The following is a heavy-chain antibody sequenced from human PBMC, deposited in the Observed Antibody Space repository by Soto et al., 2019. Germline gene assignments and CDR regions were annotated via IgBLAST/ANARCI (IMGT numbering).Heavy chain of an antibody. CDR2: IFYSGGT. Sequence: SETLSLTCNVSGVSIDKYYWTWIRQSPGRGLEWIGYIFYSGGTNYNPSLKSRVTISADVSKSLVSLKMTSVSAADTALYYCARGIQPPTLSPWDVWRQGTPVTVSS. D-gene: IGHD1-1*01. CDR1: GVSIDKYY. CDR3: ARGIQPPTLSPWDV. J-gene: IGHJ6*01. V-gene: IGHV4-59*01.